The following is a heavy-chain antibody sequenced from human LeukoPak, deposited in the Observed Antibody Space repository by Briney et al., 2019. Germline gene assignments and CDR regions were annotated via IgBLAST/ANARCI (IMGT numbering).Heavy chain of an antibody. CDR3: AKGFVEMATIVVFDY. V-gene: IGHV3-30*02. CDR1: EFTFSSYG. Sequence: GGSLRLSCAASEFTFSSYGMHWVRQAPGKGLEWLALIRYDGSNKYYADSVKGRFTISRDNSINTLYLQMNSLRAEDTAVYYCAKGFVEMATIVVFDYWGQGTLVTVSS. D-gene: IGHD5-24*01. J-gene: IGHJ4*02. CDR2: IRYDGSNK.